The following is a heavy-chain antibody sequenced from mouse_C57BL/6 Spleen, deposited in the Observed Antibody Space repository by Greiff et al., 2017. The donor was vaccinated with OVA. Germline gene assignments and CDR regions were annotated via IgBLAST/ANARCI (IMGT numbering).Heavy chain of an antibody. CDR1: GYTFTSYW. D-gene: IGHD3-3*01. J-gene: IGHJ1*03. CDR3: ARGAGVWYFDV. Sequence: VQLQQPGAELVMPGASVKLSCKASGYTFTSYWMHWVKQRPGQGLEWIGEIDPSDSNTNYNQKFKGKSTFTVDKSSSTAYMQLSSLTAEDSAFYYCARGAGVWYFDVWGTGTTVTVSS. V-gene: IGHV1-69*01. CDR2: IDPSDSNT.